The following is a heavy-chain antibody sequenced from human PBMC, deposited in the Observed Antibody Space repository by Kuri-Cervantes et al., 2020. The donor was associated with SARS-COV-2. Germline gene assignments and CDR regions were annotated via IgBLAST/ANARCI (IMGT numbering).Heavy chain of an antibody. Sequence: KVSCKGSGYSFTSYWISWVRQMPGKGLEWMGRIDPSDSYTNYSPSFQGHVTISADKSISTAYLQWSSLKASDTAVYYCARKGRGDVAVAGPFYDYWGQGTLVTVSS. CDR3: ARKGRGDVAVAGPFYDY. CDR1: GYSFTSYW. D-gene: IGHD6-19*01. J-gene: IGHJ4*02. CDR2: IDPSDSYT. V-gene: IGHV5-10-1*01.